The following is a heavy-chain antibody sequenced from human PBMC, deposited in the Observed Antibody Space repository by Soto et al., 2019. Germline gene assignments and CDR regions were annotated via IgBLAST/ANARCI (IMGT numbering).Heavy chain of an antibody. D-gene: IGHD5-18*01. CDR3: AKGDTTMITDYYAMDV. V-gene: IGHV3-23*01. CDR2: ISGSGGSE. Sequence: GSLRLSCAVSGFTFTSYAMTWVRQAPGKGLEWVSAISGSGGSEFYADSVKGRFTISRDNSKNTLYLQMKSLRAEDTALYYCAKGDTTMITDYYAMDVWGQGTTVTVSS. CDR1: GFTFTSYA. J-gene: IGHJ6*02.